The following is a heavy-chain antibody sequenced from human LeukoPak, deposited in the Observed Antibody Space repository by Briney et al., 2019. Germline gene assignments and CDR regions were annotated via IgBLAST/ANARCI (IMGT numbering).Heavy chain of an antibody. CDR1: GFTFSDYG. CDR3: ARDAEDPRLW. D-gene: IGHD4/OR15-4a*01. Sequence: GGSLRLSCAASGFTFSDYGMTWVRQAPGKGLEWVSTISDGGSITYYADSVKGRFTISRDNAKNSLYLQMNSLRAEDTAVYYCARDAEDPRLWWGQGTLVTVSS. CDR2: ISDGGSIT. V-gene: IGHV3-23*01. J-gene: IGHJ4*02.